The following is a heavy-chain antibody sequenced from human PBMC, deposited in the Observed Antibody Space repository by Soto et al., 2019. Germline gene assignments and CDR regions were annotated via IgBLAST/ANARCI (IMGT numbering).Heavy chain of an antibody. D-gene: IGHD3-16*02. CDR1: GYTFTSYY. Sequence: ASVKVSCKASGYTFTSYYMHWVRQAPGQGLEWMGIINPSGGSTSYAQKFQGRVTMTRDTSTSTVYMELSSLRSEDTAVYYCARDQEDYVWGSYRPYFDSWAQGTLATVSS. J-gene: IGHJ4*02. V-gene: IGHV1-46*01. CDR2: INPSGGST. CDR3: ARDQEDYVWGSYRPYFDS.